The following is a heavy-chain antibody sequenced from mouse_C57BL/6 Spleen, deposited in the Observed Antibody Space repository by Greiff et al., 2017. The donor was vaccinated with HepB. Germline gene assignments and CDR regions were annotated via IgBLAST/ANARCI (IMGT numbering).Heavy chain of an antibody. J-gene: IGHJ3*01. CDR2: IWSGGST. Sequence: VQLVESGPGLVQPSQSLSITCTVSGFSLTSYGVHWVRQSPGKGLEWLGVIWSGGSTDYNAAFISRLSISKDNSKSQVFFKMNSLQADDTAIYYCARLSFSEGFAYWGQGTLVTVSA. V-gene: IGHV2-2*01. CDR1: GFSLTSYG. CDR3: ARLSFSEGFAY.